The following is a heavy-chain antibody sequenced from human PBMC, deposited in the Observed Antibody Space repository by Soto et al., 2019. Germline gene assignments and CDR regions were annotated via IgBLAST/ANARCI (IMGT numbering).Heavy chain of an antibody. D-gene: IGHD2-15*01. Sequence: EVQLVQSGAEVKKPGESLRISCKGSGYSFTSNWINWVRQMPGKGLEWMGRIDPSDSQSNYNPSFQGHVTISADKSTSTAYLQWNSLKASDTAMYYCAGRCRGGRCFSSYAMDVWGQGTTVTVSS. J-gene: IGHJ6*02. CDR2: IDPSDSQS. CDR3: AGRCRGGRCFSSYAMDV. CDR1: GYSFTSNW. V-gene: IGHV5-10-1*03.